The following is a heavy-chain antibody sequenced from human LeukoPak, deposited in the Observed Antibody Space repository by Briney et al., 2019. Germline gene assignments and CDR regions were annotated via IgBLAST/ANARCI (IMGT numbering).Heavy chain of an antibody. J-gene: IGHJ5*02. CDR1: GFTFSSYG. CDR2: IRYDGSNK. Sequence: GGSLRLSCAASGFTFSSYGMHWVRQAPGKGLEWVAFIRYDGSNKYYADSVKGRFTISRDNSKNTLYLQMNSLRAEDTAVYYCAKDVSDTAMVVAVYENWFDPWGQGTLVTVSS. V-gene: IGHV3-30*02. D-gene: IGHD5-18*01. CDR3: AKDVSDTAMVVAVYENWFDP.